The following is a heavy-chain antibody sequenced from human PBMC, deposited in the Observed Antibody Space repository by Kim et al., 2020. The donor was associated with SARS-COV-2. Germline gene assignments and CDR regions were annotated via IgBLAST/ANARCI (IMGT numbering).Heavy chain of an antibody. CDR3: ARDMVVVVPAATDRYFYGMDV. Sequence: ASVKVSCKASGYTFTSYYMHWVRQAPGKGLEWMGIINPSGGSTSYAQKFQGRVTMTRDTSTSTVYMGLSSLRSEDTAVYYCARDMVVVVPAATDRYFYGMDVWGQGTTVTVSS. V-gene: IGHV1-46*01. CDR1: GYTFTSYY. CDR2: INPSGGST. D-gene: IGHD2-2*01. J-gene: IGHJ6*02.